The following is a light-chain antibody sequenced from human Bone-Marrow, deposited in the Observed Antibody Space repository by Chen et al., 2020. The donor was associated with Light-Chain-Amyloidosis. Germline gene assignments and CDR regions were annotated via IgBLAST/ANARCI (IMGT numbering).Light chain of an antibody. Sequence: SYELTQPPSVSVSPGQTARITCSGDDLPTKYAYWYQQKPGQAPVLGIHRDTERPSGISERFSGSSSGTTATVTISVVQAEDEADYHCQSADSSGTYEVIFGGGTKLTVL. CDR2: RDT. CDR1: DLPTKY. J-gene: IGLJ2*01. V-gene: IGLV3-25*03. CDR3: QSADSSGTYEVI.